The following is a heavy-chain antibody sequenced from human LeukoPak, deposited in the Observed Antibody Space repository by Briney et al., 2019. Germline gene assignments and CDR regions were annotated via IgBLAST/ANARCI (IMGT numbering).Heavy chain of an antibody. CDR3: ASLTYYYGSGSYLFDY. CDR1: GLTFSRYW. D-gene: IGHD3-10*01. J-gene: IGHJ4*02. Sequence: GGSLRLSCAVSGLTFSRYWMHWVRQAPGKGLVWVSRIKSDGRSTSYADSVKGRFTISRDNAKNTLYLQMNSLRAEDTAVYYCASLTYYYGSGSYLFDYWGQGTLVTVSS. V-gene: IGHV3-74*01. CDR2: IKSDGRST.